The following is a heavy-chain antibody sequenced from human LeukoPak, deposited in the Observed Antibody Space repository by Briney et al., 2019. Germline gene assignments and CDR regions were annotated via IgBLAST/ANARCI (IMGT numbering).Heavy chain of an antibody. V-gene: IGHV3-48*04. CDR1: EFTFSSYS. D-gene: IGHD3-9*01. CDR3: ARDRDWSFDY. Sequence: GGSLRLSCAASEFTFSSYSMSWVRQAPGKGLEWVSYISSTATSIYYADSVKGRFTISRDNAKNSLCLEMSSLRAEDTAVYYCARDRDWSFDYWGQGTLVTVSS. CDR2: ISSTATSI. J-gene: IGHJ4*02.